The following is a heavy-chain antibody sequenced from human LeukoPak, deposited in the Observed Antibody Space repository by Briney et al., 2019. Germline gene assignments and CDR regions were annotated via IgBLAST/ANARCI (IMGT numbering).Heavy chain of an antibody. D-gene: IGHD2-21*02. CDR2: INHSGST. CDR3: ARGQSTIVVVTAIQRFDY. J-gene: IGHJ4*02. Sequence: SSETLSLTCAVYGGSFSGYYWSWIRQPPGKGLEWIGEINHSGSTNYNPSLKSRVTISVDTSKNQFSLKLSSVTAADTAVYYCARGQSTIVVVTAIQRFDYWGQGTLVTVSS. CDR1: GGSFSGYY. V-gene: IGHV4-34*01.